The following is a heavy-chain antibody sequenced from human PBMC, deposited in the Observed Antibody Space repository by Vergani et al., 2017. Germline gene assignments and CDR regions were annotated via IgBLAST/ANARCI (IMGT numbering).Heavy chain of an antibody. CDR2: IKQDGSEK. V-gene: IGHV3-7*01. D-gene: IGHD6-19*01. Sequence: EVQLVESGGGLVQPGGSLRLSCAASGFTFSSYWMSWVRQAPGKGLEWVANIKQDGSEKYYVDSVKGRFTISRDNAKNSLYLQMNSLRAEDTAVYYCARMAVSVTLTTYYYYYMDVWGKGTTVTVSS. CDR3: ARMAVSVTLTTYYYYYMDV. CDR1: GFTFSSYW. J-gene: IGHJ6*03.